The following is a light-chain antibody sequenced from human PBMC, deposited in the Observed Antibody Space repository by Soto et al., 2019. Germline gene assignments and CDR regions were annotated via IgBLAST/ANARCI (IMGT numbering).Light chain of an antibody. Sequence: QSVLTQPASVSGSPGQSITISCTGTSSDVGRYNYVSWYQQHPGKVPKLMIYEVSNRPSGVSNRFSGSKSGNTASLTISGLQADDEADYYCCSLTTSHTYVFGSGTKVT. CDR3: CSLTTSHTYV. CDR2: EVS. V-gene: IGLV2-14*01. J-gene: IGLJ1*01. CDR1: SSDVGRYNY.